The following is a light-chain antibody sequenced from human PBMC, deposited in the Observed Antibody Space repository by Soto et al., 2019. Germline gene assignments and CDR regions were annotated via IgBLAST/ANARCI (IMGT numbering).Light chain of an antibody. Sequence: EIVLTQSPGTLSLSPGEKATLSCRASQTVSNSYLAWYQQKPGQAPRLLIYGASRRTIGIPDRVIGSWSGTDFTLTIAGLEPEDFAVYYCQHYGGSPRTFGQGTKVEIK. CDR3: QHYGGSPRT. CDR2: GAS. CDR1: QTVSNSY. V-gene: IGKV3-20*01. J-gene: IGKJ1*01.